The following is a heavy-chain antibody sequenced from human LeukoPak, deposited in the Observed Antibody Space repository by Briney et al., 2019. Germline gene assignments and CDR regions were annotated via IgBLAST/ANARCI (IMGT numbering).Heavy chain of an antibody. J-gene: IGHJ4*02. CDR3: ARALGGSYHFFDY. V-gene: IGHV1-46*01. Sequence: NYAQKFQGRVTMTRDTSTSTVYMELSSLRSEDTAVYYCARALGGSYHFFDYWGQGTLVTVSS. D-gene: IGHD1-26*01.